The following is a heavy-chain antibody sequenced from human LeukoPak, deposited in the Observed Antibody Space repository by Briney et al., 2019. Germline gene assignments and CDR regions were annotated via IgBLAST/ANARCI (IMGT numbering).Heavy chain of an antibody. V-gene: IGHV3-64*01. Sequence: GGSLRLSCAASGFTFSNYAMHWVRQAPGKGLEYVSAISSNGGSTYYANSVRGRFTISRDNSKNTLYLQMGSLRAEDMAVYYCARDLRLKELAYCGGDCLDYWGQGTLVTVSS. D-gene: IGHD2-21*02. CDR1: GFTFSNYA. CDR3: ARDLRLKELAYCGGDCLDY. J-gene: IGHJ4*02. CDR2: ISSNGGST.